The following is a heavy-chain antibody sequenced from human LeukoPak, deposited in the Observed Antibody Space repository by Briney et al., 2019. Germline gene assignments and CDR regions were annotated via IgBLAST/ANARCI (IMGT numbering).Heavy chain of an antibody. J-gene: IGHJ6*02. CDR3: ARDISAPDYGDYVEGGYYYGMDV. Sequence: SQTLSLTCAISGDSVSSNSAAWNWIRQSPSRGLEWLGRTYYRSKWYNDYAVSVKSRITINPDTSKNQFSLQLNSVTPEDTAVYYCARDISAPDYGDYVEGGYYYGMDVWGQGITVTVSS. CDR1: GDSVSSNSAA. V-gene: IGHV6-1*01. D-gene: IGHD4-17*01. CDR2: TYYRSKWYN.